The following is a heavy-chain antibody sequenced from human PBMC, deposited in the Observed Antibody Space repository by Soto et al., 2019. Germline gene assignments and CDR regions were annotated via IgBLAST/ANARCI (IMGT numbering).Heavy chain of an antibody. Sequence: PSDTLSLTFSFSGGSIISCNYYWSWIRQDPGKGLEWIGYIYYSGRTYYNPSFKSRVTISIDTSKNQFSLKLSSVTATDTAVYYCARQRTTVVTQAYFDHWGQGALVTVSS. J-gene: IGHJ4*02. V-gene: IGHV4-39*01. CDR3: ARQRTTVVTQAYFDH. D-gene: IGHD2-21*02. CDR1: GGSIISCNYY. CDR2: IYYSGRT.